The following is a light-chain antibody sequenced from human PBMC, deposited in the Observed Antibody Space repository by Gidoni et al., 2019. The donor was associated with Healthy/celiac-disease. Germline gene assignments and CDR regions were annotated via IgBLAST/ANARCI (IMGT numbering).Light chain of an antibody. CDR2: EDI. J-gene: IGLJ6*01. Sequence: NSMLTQPHSAPESPGKTVTIPCTGSSGSIASNYVQCNQQRPDSAPTTAIYEDIQGPSGVPDRFSGSIDSSYNSASLASSGLKTEDETDYYCQSYDSGNLVFGSGTKVTVL. CDR3: QSYDSGNLV. V-gene: IGLV6-57*02. CDR1: SGSIASNY.